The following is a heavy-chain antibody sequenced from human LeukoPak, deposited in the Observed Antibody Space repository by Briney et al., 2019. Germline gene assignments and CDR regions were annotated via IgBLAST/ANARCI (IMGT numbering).Heavy chain of an antibody. J-gene: IGHJ5*02. D-gene: IGHD2-2*01. CDR3: ANMYCSSTSCSYRVNWFDP. V-gene: IGHV1-69*05. CDR2: IIPIFGTA. Sequence: SVKVSCKASGGTFSSYAISWVRQAPGQGLEWMGGIIPIFGTANYAQKFQGRVTITTDESTSTAYMELSSLRSEDTAVYYCANMYCSSTSCSYRVNWFDPWGQGTLVTVSS. CDR1: GGTFSSYA.